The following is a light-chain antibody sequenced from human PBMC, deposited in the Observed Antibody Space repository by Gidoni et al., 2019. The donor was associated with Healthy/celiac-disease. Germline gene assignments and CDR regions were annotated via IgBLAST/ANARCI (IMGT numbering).Light chain of an antibody. J-gene: IGKJ1*01. CDR1: QRVSTSY. CDR3: QQYGSSPA. CDR2: GAS. V-gene: IGKV3-20*01. Sequence: IVLTQSPGTLSLSPGERATLSCRASQRVSTSYLAWYQQKPGQAPRLLIYGASSRATGIPDRVSGSGSGTDFTLTSGRLEPEDLAVYYCQQYGSSPAFGQGTKVEIK.